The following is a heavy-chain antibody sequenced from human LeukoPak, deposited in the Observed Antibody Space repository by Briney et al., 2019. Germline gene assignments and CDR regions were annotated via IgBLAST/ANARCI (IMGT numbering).Heavy chain of an antibody. V-gene: IGHV1-18*01. CDR3: AREDSSGYYYGGGDY. CDR1: GYTFTSYG. J-gene: IGHJ4*02. D-gene: IGHD3-22*01. Sequence: ASVKVSCKASGYTFTSYGISWVRQAPGQGLEWMGWISAYNGNTNYAQKLQGRVTMTTDTSTSTAYMELRSLRSDDTAVYYCAREDSSGYYYGGGDYWGQGTLVTVSS. CDR2: ISAYNGNT.